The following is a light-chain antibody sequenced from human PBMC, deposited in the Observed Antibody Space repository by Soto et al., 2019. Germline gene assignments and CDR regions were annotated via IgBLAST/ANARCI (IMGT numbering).Light chain of an antibody. Sequence: QSALTQPASVSGSPGQSITISCTGTSSDIGDYDYVSWYQHLPGKAPKLLIFDVTHRPSGVSDRFSGSKSGNTASLTISGVRPEDEADYYCTAYAGGNTLVFGGGTQLTVL. CDR3: TAYAGGNTLV. V-gene: IGLV2-14*01. CDR2: DVT. J-gene: IGLJ3*02. CDR1: SSDIGDYDY.